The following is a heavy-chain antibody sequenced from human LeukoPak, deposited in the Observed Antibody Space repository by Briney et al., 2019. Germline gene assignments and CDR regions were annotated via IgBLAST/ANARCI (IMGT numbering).Heavy chain of an antibody. D-gene: IGHD4-17*01. Sequence: GGSLRLSCAASGFTFSSYGMHWVRQAPGKGLEWVAVISYDGSNKYYADSVKGRFTISRDNSKNTLYLQMNSLRAEDTAVYYCARDPTTVTTVLYYYGMDVWGQGTTVTVSS. CDR3: ARDPTTVTTVLYYYGMDV. J-gene: IGHJ6*02. V-gene: IGHV3-30*03. CDR1: GFTFSSYG. CDR2: ISYDGSNK.